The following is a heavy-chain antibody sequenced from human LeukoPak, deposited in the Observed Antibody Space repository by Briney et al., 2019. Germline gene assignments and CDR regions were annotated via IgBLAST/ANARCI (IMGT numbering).Heavy chain of an antibody. J-gene: IGHJ4*02. CDR1: GYSFTSYW. Sequence: GESLKISCKGSGYSFTSYWIGWVGQMPGRGLEWMGIIFPGDSETRYSPSFQGQVTISADKSISTAYLQWSSLKASDTAIYYCALQSSGFRYWGQGTLVTVSS. CDR2: IFPGDSET. V-gene: IGHV5-51*01. D-gene: IGHD3-22*01. CDR3: ALQSSGFRY.